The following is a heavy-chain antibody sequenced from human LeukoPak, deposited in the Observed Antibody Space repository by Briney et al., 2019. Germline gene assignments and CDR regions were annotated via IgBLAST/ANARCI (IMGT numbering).Heavy chain of an antibody. CDR2: IYPGDSAT. Sequence: ESLKISCKGSGYSFTTYWIGWVRQLPGKGLEWMGTIYPGDSATRYSPSFQGQVTISADKSITTAYLQWSSLKASEPASYSFARHGYSYGTDWYFALWGRGTLVTVSS. D-gene: IGHD5-18*01. CDR1: GYSFTTYW. CDR3: ARHGYSYGTDWYFAL. V-gene: IGHV5-51*01. J-gene: IGHJ2*01.